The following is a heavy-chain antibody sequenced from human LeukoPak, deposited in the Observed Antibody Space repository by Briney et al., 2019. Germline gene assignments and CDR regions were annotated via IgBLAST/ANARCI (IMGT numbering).Heavy chain of an antibody. D-gene: IGHD3-22*01. CDR3: ARGPTCYYDSSGYYYGHWFDP. Sequence: SETLSLTCAVSGYSISSGYYWGWIRQPPGKGLEWIGSIYHSGSTYYNPSLKSRVTISVDTSKNQFSLKLSSVTAADTAVYYCARGPTCYYDSSGYYYGHWFDPWGQGTLVTVSS. V-gene: IGHV4-38-2*01. CDR2: IYHSGST. CDR1: GYSISSGYY. J-gene: IGHJ5*02.